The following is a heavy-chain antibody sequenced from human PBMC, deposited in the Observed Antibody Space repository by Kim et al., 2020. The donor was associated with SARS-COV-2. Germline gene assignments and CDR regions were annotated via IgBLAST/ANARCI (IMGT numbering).Heavy chain of an antibody. J-gene: IGHJ4*02. D-gene: IGHD5-18*01. CDR3: ARHPGYSYGTYFDY. Sequence: NPSLKSRVTISVDTSKNQFSLKLSSVTAADTAVYYCARHPGYSYGTYFDYWGQGTLVTVSS. V-gene: IGHV4-39*01.